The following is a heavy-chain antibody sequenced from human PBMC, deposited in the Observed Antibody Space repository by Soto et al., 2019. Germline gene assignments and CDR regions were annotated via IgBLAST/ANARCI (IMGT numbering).Heavy chain of an antibody. CDR1: GYSFTSYW. CDR3: ASREARPGGWGSKGPLDY. Sequence: GESLKISCKGSGYSFTSYWIGWVRQMPGKGLEWMGIIYPGDSDTRYSPSFQGQVTISADKSISTAYLQWSSLKASDTAMYYCASREARPGGWGSKGPLDYWGQGTLVTVSS. D-gene: IGHD3-16*01. CDR2: IYPGDSDT. V-gene: IGHV5-51*01. J-gene: IGHJ4*02.